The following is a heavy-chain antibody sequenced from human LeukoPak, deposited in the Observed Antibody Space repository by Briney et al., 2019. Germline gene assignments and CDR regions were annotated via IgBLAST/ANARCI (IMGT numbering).Heavy chain of an antibody. V-gene: IGHV4-59*08. J-gene: IGHJ4*02. Sequence: PSETLSLTCTVSGGSISSYYWSWIRQPPGKGLEWIGYIYYSGSTNYNPSLESRVTISVDTSKNQFSLKLSSVTAADTAVYYCARLREEDYFDYWGQGNPGHRLL. D-gene: IGHD4-17*01. CDR2: IYYSGST. CDR3: ARLREEDYFDY. CDR1: GGSISSYY.